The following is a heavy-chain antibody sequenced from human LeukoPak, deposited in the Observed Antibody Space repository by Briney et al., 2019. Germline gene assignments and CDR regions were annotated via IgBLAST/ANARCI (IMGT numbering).Heavy chain of an antibody. D-gene: IGHD2-2*01. CDR1: GYSFTSYW. J-gene: IGHJ5*02. CDR3: ARRYCSSTSCYDNWFDP. Sequence: NHGESLMISCKGSGYSFTSYWIGWVRQMPGKGLEWMGIIYPGDSDTRYSPSFQGQVTISADKSISTAYLQWSSLKASDTAMYYCARRYCSSTSCYDNWFDPWGQGTLVTVSS. V-gene: IGHV5-51*01. CDR2: IYPGDSDT.